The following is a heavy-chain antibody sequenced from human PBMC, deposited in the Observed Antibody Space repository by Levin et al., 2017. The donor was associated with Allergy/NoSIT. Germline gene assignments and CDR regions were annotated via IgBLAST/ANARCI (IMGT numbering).Heavy chain of an antibody. D-gene: IGHD5-18*01. CDR1: GFTVSGNY. CDR3: ARGGGYSSGLDVELDY. V-gene: IGHV3-53*01. Sequence: GGSLRLSCAASGFTVSGNYMSWVRQAPGKGLEWLSFTYKSGRTRYTDSVMGRLTISRDNSLNIIYLEMNSLRAEDTAVYYCARGGGYSSGLDVELDYWGQGTLVTVSS. CDR2: TYKSGRT. J-gene: IGHJ4*02.